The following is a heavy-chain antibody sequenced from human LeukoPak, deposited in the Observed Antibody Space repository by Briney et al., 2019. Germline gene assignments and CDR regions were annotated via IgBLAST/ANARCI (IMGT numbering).Heavy chain of an antibody. D-gene: IGHD6-19*01. V-gene: IGHV3-21*04. CDR2: ITRSNYI. CDR1: GFTFSSYS. Sequence: GGSLRLSCAASGFTFSSYSMNWVRQAPGKGLGWVSSITRSNYIYYADSVKGRFTISRDNAKNSLYLQMNSLRAEDTAVYYCAKERSGWYGNWGQGTLVTVSS. J-gene: IGHJ4*02. CDR3: AKERSGWYGN.